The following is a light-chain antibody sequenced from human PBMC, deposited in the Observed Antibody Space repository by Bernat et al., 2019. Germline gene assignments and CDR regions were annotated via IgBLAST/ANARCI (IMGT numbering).Light chain of an antibody. Sequence: YDLTQPPSVSVSPGQTARITCSEEALPNQYTYGNQQKPGQAPILLFYKDNKRASGIPERCSASRSGTTVTLTISGVQAEDEADYHCQSADSTARFVFGSGTTVTVL. J-gene: IGLJ1*01. CDR1: ALPNQY. V-gene: IGLV3-25*02. CDR2: KDN. CDR3: QSADSTARFV.